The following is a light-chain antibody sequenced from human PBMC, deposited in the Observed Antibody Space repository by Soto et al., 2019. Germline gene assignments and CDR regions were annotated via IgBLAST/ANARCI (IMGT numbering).Light chain of an antibody. CDR1: SSNIGTNA. CDR2: NNN. Sequence: QSALTQPPSASGTPGQRFTISCSGGSSNIGTNAVNWYQQLPGTAPKLLIYNNNQRPSGVPDRFSGSKSGTSASLAISGLQSEDEAVYYCAAGDDSLNGYVLGTGTKVPVL. CDR3: AAGDDSLNGYV. J-gene: IGLJ1*01. V-gene: IGLV1-44*01.